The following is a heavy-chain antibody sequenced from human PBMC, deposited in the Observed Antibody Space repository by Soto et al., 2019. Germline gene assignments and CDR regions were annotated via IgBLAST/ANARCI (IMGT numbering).Heavy chain of an antibody. D-gene: IGHD6-19*01. J-gene: IGHJ1*01. CDR2: IDSGSRTI. CDR3: AQFSSWYGFQH. CDR1: GFTFSTFS. V-gene: IGHV3-48*02. Sequence: GGSLRLSCAASGFTFSTFSMIWVRQAPGKGLEWVSYIDSGSRTIFYADSVKGRFTISRDNAKNSIYLQMKSLRDEDTSVYYCAQFSSWYGFQHWGQGSLVTVSS.